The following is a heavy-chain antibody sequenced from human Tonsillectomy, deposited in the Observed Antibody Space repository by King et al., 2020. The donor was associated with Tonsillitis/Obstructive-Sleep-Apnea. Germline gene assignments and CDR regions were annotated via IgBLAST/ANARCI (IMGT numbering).Heavy chain of an antibody. CDR3: ATDGRSTVALHADAFDI. J-gene: IGHJ3*02. Sequence: VQLVESGGGLVQPGGSLRLSCAASVFTVITKYMSWVRQAPGKGLEWVSLIYTGGSTYYADSVKGRFTISRDHSNNTLYLKMNSLRAEDTAVYYCATDGRSTVALHADAFDIWGQGTMVTVSS. V-gene: IGHV3-66*01. D-gene: IGHD4-23*01. CDR1: VFTVITKY. CDR2: IYTGGST.